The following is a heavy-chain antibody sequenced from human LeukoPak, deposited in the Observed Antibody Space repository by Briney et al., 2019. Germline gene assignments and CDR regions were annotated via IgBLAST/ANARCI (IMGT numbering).Heavy chain of an antibody. CDR1: GFTFDDYA. CDR2: ISWDGGST. CDR3: ASLCSSTSCTHSDY. Sequence: GGSLRLSCAASGFTFDDYAMHWVRQAPGKGLEWVSLISWDGGSTYYADSVKGRFTISRDNSKNSLYLQMNSLRAEDTALYYCASLCSSTSCTHSDYWGQGTLVTVSS. V-gene: IGHV3-43D*04. D-gene: IGHD2-2*01. J-gene: IGHJ4*02.